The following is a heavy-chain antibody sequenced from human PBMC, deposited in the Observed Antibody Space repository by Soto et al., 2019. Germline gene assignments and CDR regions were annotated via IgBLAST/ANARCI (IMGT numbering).Heavy chain of an antibody. D-gene: IGHD2-2*01. Sequence: QVQLVESGGGVVQPGRSLRLSCAASGFTFSSYGMHWVRQAPGKGLEWVAVIPYDGSNKYYADSVKGRFTISRDNSKNTLYLQMNSLRAEDTAVYYCAKIWGIVVVPAALGSVDYWGQGTLVTVSS. CDR1: GFTFSSYG. V-gene: IGHV3-30*18. J-gene: IGHJ4*02. CDR3: AKIWGIVVVPAALGSVDY. CDR2: IPYDGSNK.